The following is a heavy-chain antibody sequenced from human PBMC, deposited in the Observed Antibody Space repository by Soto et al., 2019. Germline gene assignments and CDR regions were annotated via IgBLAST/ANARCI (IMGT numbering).Heavy chain of an antibody. D-gene: IGHD3-3*01. CDR3: TTDRRTTIFGVVISWFDP. V-gene: IGHV3-15*07. CDR2: IKSKTDGGTT. CDR1: GFTFSNAW. J-gene: IGHJ5*02. Sequence: GGSLRLSCAASGFTFSNAWMNWVRQAPGKGLEWVGRIKSKTDGGTTDYAAPVKGRFTISRDDSKNTLYLQMNSLKTEDTAVYYCTTDRRTTIFGVVISWFDPWGQGTLVTVSS.